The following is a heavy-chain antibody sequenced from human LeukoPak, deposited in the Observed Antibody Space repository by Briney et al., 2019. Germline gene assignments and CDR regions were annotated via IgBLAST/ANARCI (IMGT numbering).Heavy chain of an antibody. CDR3: ARGRNSVYYFNVVAPSYFDY. D-gene: IGHD3-22*01. Sequence: ASVKVSCKASGYTFTGYYMHWVRQAPGQGLEWMGRINPSSGGTNCAQKFQGRVTMTRDTSINTAYMDLSRLRSDDTAVYYCARGRNSVYYFNVVAPSYFDYWGQGTLVTVSS. CDR1: GYTFTGYY. V-gene: IGHV1-2*06. J-gene: IGHJ4*02. CDR2: INPSSGGT.